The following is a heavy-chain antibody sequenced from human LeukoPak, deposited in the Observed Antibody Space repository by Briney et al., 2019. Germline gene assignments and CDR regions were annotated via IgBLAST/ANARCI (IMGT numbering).Heavy chain of an antibody. V-gene: IGHV1-18*01. Sequence: ASVKVSCTASGYTFTIYGISLVRQAPGQGLEWMGWISAYNGNTNYAQKLQGRVTMTTDTSTSTAYMELRSLRSDDTAVYYCARIGYCSGGSRYKDYYYYYYGMDVWGQGTTVNVSS. J-gene: IGHJ6*02. CDR1: GYTFTIYG. D-gene: IGHD2-15*01. CDR2: ISAYNGNT. CDR3: ARIGYCSGGSRYKDYYYYYYGMDV.